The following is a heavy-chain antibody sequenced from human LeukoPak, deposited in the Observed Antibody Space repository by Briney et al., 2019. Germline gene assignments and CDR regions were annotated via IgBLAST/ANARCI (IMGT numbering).Heavy chain of an antibody. Sequence: KPSETLSLTCTVSGGSISSYYWSWIRQPAGKGLEWIGRIYTSGSTNYNPSLKSRVTMSVDTSKNQFSLRLSSVTAADTAVYYCARDRSSSSWYSGASDYWGQGTLVTDSS. CDR3: ARDRSSSSWYSGASDY. D-gene: IGHD6-13*01. V-gene: IGHV4-4*07. J-gene: IGHJ4*02. CDR1: GGSISSYY. CDR2: IYTSGST.